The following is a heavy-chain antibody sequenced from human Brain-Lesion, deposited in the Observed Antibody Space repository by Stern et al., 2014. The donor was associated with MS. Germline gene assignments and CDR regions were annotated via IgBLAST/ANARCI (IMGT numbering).Heavy chain of an antibody. CDR3: ASGYRIFDY. V-gene: IGHV4-61*02. CDR1: GGSISSGSDY. CDR2: IHPSGSA. Sequence: QVQLQESGPGLVKLSKTLSPTATFPGGSISSGSDYWSWIRRPVGKGLEWIGRIHPSGSAFYTPSLKSRVTISTDTSMNQFSLELNSATAADTAIYYCASGYRIFDYWGQGILVTVSS. D-gene: IGHD5-18*01. J-gene: IGHJ4*02.